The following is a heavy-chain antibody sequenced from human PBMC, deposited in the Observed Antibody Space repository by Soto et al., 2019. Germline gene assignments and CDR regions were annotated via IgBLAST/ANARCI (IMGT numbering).Heavy chain of an antibody. J-gene: IGHJ6*02. V-gene: IGHV4-34*01. Sequence: SENLSLTCAVYGGSFSGYYWSWIRQPPGKGLEWIGEINHSGSTNYNPSLKSRVTISVDTSKNQFSLKLSSVTAADTAVYYCARGTTGYCTNWVCYKYYYGIGVGGQGPTVTVSS. CDR3: ARGTTGYCTNWVCYKYYYGIGV. CDR2: INHSGST. CDR1: GGSFSGYY. D-gene: IGHD2-8*01.